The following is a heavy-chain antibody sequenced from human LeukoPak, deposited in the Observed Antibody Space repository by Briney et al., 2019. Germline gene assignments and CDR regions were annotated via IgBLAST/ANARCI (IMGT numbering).Heavy chain of an antibody. J-gene: IGHJ6*02. Sequence: GGSLRLSCAASGFTFSSYETNWVRQPPGKGLEWVSYISSSGSTIYYADSVKGRFTISRDNAKNSLYLQMNSLRAEDTAVYYCARGGFSYGRQYDYYFYGMDVWGQGTTVTVSS. V-gene: IGHV3-48*03. CDR2: ISSSGSTI. CDR3: ARGGFSYGRQYDYYFYGMDV. D-gene: IGHD5-18*01. CDR1: GFTFSSYE.